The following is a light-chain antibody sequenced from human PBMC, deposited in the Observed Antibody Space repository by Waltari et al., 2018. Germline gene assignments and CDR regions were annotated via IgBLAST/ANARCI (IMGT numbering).Light chain of an antibody. CDR2: AAS. CDR3: QQYYSIALN. Sequence: DIQMTQSPSSLSASVGDRVTITCRASQGISNSLAWYQQKPGKAPKLLLYAASRLENGVPYRFSGRGAGTDYTLTISSLQPEDFATYYCQQYYSIALNFGGGTKVEIK. CDR1: QGISNS. J-gene: IGKJ4*01. V-gene: IGKV1-NL1*01.